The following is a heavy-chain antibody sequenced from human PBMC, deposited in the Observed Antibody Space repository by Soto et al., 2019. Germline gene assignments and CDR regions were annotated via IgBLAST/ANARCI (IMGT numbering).Heavy chain of an antibody. V-gene: IGHV1-18*01. CDR1: GYTFTSYG. CDR3: ASYHLNSYYYGMDV. CDR2: ISAYNGNT. Sequence: QVQLVQSGAAVKKPGASVKVSCKASGYTFTSYGFSWVRQAPGQGLEWMGRISAYNGNTNYAQKLQGRVTMTTDTSTSTAYMELRSLRSDDTAVYYCASYHLNSYYYGMDVWGQGTTVTVSS. J-gene: IGHJ6*02.